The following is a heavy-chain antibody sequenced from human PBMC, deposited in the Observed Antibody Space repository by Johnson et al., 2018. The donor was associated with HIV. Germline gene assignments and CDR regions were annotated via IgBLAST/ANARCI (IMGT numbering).Heavy chain of an antibody. CDR1: GFTFSSYA. D-gene: IGHD3-22*01. CDR2: ISYDGSNK. V-gene: IGHV3-30-3*01. CDR3: AKERGIVVVRDAFDI. Sequence: QVQLVESGGGVVQPGRSLRLSCAASGFTFSSYAMHWVRQAPGKGLEWVAVISYDGSNKYYADSVKGRFTISRVNSKNTLYLQMNSLRAEDTAVYYCAKERGIVVVRDAFDIWGQGTMVTVSS. J-gene: IGHJ3*02.